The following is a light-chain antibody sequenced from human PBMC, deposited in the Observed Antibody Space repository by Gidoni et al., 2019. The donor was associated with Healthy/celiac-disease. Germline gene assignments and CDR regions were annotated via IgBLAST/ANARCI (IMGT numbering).Light chain of an antibody. J-gene: IGKJ4*01. Sequence: EMVLTQSPATLSLSPGERATLSCRASQSVSSYLAWYQQKPGLIYDASNRATCIPARFSGSVSGTDFTLTISRLEPEDFAVYYCQQRSNWPPALTFGGGTKVEIK. V-gene: IGKV3-11*01. CDR2: DAS. CDR1: QSVSSY. CDR3: QQRSNWPPALT.